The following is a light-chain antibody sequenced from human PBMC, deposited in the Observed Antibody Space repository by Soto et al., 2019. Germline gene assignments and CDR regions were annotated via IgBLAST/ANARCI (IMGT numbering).Light chain of an antibody. Sequence: IQLTQSPSSLSASVGDRVTITCRASQAISSYLAWFQQKPGRVPNLLIFVTSTLQSGVPSRFSGSGSGTDFTLTISILQPEAFPTYYCQQLNSFPKTPLTFGGGTKVDIK. V-gene: IGKV1-9*01. CDR2: VTS. CDR3: QQLNSFPKTPLT. CDR1: QAISSY. J-gene: IGKJ4*01.